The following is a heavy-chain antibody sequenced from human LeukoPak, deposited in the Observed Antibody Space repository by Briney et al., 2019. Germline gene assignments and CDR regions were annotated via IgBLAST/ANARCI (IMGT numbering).Heavy chain of an antibody. J-gene: IGHJ5*02. V-gene: IGHV4-59*01. CDR1: GGSISSYY. CDR3: ARDRAKGSGSRSGWFDP. CDR2: IYYSGST. D-gene: IGHD6-19*01. Sequence: SETLSLTCTVSGGSISSYYWSWIRQPPGKGLEWIGYIYYSGSTNYTPSLKSRVTISVDTSKNQFSLKLSSVTAADTAVYYCARDRAKGSGSRSGWFDPWGQGTLVTVYS.